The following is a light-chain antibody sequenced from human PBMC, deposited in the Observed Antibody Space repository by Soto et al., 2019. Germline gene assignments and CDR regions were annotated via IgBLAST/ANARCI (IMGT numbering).Light chain of an antibody. J-gene: IGKJ2*01. Sequence: EIVLTQSPGTLPLSPGERATLSCRASQSVSSSYLAWYQQKPGQAPRLLIYDASSRATGIPDRFSDSGSGTDFALNINSMEREVFAVYYCQQYGYSPYTFGQGTKLEIK. CDR2: DAS. CDR1: QSVSSSY. CDR3: QQYGYSPYT. V-gene: IGKV3-20*01.